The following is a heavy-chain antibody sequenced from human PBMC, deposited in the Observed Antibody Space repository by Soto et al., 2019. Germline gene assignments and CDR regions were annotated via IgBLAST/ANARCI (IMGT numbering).Heavy chain of an antibody. CDR2: ISFDGSKT. CDR3: ANLLNVAAAGTPHYYGVDV. CDR1: GFTFSIYA. V-gene: IGHV3-30-3*01. D-gene: IGHD6-13*01. J-gene: IGHJ6*02. Sequence: VQLVESGGGVVQPGRSLRLSCAASGFTFSIYAMNWVRQAPGKGLEWVAFISFDGSKTYYADSVKGRFTISRDNSRNTVDLQMNNLRPGDAAVYHCANLLNVAAAGTPHYYGVDVWGQGTTVTVS.